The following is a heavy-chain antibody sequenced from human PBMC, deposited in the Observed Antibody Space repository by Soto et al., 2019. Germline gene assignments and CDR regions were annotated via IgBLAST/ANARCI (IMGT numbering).Heavy chain of an antibody. J-gene: IGHJ5*02. CDR1: GFTFSDYY. CDR3: ARVRYYDSGSSINWFDP. CDR2: ISSSGSTI. V-gene: IGHV3-11*01. D-gene: IGHD3-10*01. Sequence: QVQLVESGGGLVKPGGSPRLSCAASGFTFSDYYMNWIRQAPGKGLEWVSYISSSGSTIYYADSVKGRFTISRDNAKNSLYLQMSSLRAEDTAVYYCARVRYYDSGSSINWFDPWGQGTLVTVSS.